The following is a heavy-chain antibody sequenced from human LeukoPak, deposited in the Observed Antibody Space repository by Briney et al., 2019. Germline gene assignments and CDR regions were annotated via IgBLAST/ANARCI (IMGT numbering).Heavy chain of an antibody. V-gene: IGHV3-30*18. J-gene: IGHJ4*02. CDR3: AKDYAYQPLCIDY. Sequence: PGRSLRLSCAASGFTFSSYGMHWVRQAPGKGLEWVAVISYDGSNKYYADSVKGRLTISRDNSKNTLYLQMNSLRAEDTAVYYCAKDYAYQPLCIDYWGQGTLVTVSS. CDR2: ISYDGSNK. D-gene: IGHD2-2*01. CDR1: GFTFSSYG.